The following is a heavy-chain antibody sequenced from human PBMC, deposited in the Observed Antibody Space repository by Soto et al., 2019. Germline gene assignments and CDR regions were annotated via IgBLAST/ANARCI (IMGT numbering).Heavy chain of an antibody. D-gene: IGHD3-16*01. Sequence: GGSLRLSCAASGFTFSSYGMHWVRQAPGKGLEWVAVIWYDGSNKYYADSVKGRFTISRDNSKNTLYLQMNSLRAEDTAVYYCARSLYDYIWGSCPDYWGQGTLVTVSS. V-gene: IGHV3-33*01. CDR2: IWYDGSNK. CDR3: ARSLYDYIWGSCPDY. CDR1: GFTFSSYG. J-gene: IGHJ4*02.